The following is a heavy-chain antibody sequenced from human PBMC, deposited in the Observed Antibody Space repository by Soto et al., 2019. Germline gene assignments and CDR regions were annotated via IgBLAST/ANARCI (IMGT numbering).Heavy chain of an antibody. D-gene: IGHD3-10*01. V-gene: IGHV1-69*13. CDR1: GGTFSSYA. J-gene: IGHJ4*02. CDR2: IIPIFGTA. CDR3: ARERPGGYYGSGSYYYFDY. Sequence: ASVKVSCKASGGTFSSYAISWVRQAPGQGLEWMGGIIPIFGTANYAQKFQGRVTFTADESTGTAYMELSSLRSEDTAVYYCARERPGGYYGSGSYYYFDYWGQGTLVTVSS.